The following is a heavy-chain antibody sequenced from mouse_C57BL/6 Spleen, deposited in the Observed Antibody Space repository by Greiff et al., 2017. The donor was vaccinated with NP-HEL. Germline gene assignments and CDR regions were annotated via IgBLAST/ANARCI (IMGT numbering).Heavy chain of an antibody. Sequence: QVQLQQSGAELVKPGASVKLSCKASGYTFTSYWMHWVKQRPGQGLEWIGMIHPNSGSTNYNEKFKSKATLTVDKSSSTAYMQRSSLTSEDSAVYYCARRPGSSPYAMDYWGQGTSVTVSS. V-gene: IGHV1-64*01. CDR3: ARRPGSSPYAMDY. CDR2: IHPNSGST. J-gene: IGHJ4*01. D-gene: IGHD1-1*01. CDR1: GYTFTSYW.